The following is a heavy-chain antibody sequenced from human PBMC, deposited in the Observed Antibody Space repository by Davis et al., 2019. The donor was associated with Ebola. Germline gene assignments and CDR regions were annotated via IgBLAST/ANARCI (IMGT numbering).Heavy chain of an antibody. Sequence: GESLKISCAASGFTFSGYTMHWVRQAPGKGLEWVSSMNSAGSFAYYADSVKGRFTISRDNAKDSLYLHMNSLRAEDTAVYYCARDMISGWKFDYWGQGSLVTVSS. CDR1: GFTFSGYT. CDR3: ARDMISGWKFDY. J-gene: IGHJ4*02. CDR2: MNSAGSFA. D-gene: IGHD6-19*01. V-gene: IGHV3-21*01.